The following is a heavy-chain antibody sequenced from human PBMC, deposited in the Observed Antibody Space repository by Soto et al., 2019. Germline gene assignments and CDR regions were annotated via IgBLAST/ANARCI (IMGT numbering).Heavy chain of an antibody. J-gene: IGHJ4*02. Sequence: SETLSLTCAVSGGSISSSNWWSWVRQPPGKGLEWIGEIYHSGSTNYNPSLKSRVTISVDTSNNKFSLTLSSVTAADTAFYYCVRHLGAGFFGDSGPDYWGQGILVTVSS. CDR1: GGSISSSNW. CDR3: VRHLGAGFFGDSGPDY. V-gene: IGHV4-4*02. CDR2: IYHSGST. D-gene: IGHD1-26*01.